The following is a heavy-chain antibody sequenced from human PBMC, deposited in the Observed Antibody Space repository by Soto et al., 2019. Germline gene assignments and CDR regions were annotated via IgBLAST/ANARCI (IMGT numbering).Heavy chain of an antibody. J-gene: IGHJ4*02. CDR1: GYTFISYY. CDR2: INPNSGDT. D-gene: IGHD3-22*01. V-gene: IGHV1-2*02. CDR3: ARARTNYYNTSDYDF. Sequence: ASVKVSCKASGYTFISYYMHWVRQAPGQGLEWMGWINPNSGDTNYAQKFQGRVTMTRDTSISTAYTELSRPRFDDTAVYYCARARTNYYNTSDYDFWGQGTLVTVSS.